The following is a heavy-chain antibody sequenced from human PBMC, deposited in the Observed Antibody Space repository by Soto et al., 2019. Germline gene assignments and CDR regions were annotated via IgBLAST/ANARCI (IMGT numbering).Heavy chain of an antibody. Sequence: QVQLVQSGAEVKKPGSSVKVSCKASGGTFSSYAISWVRQAPGQGLEWMGGIIPIFGTANYAQKFQGRVTITADESTSTAYIELSSLRSEDTAVYYCAVVDCSSTSCYISLGWYFDLWGRGTLVTVSS. V-gene: IGHV1-69*01. CDR2: IIPIFGTA. CDR3: AVVDCSSTSCYISLGWYFDL. J-gene: IGHJ2*01. D-gene: IGHD2-2*02. CDR1: GGTFSSYA.